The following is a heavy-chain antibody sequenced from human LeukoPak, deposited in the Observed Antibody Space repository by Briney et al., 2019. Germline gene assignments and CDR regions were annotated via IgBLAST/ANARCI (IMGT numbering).Heavy chain of an antibody. CDR2: ISGSSSAI. CDR1: GFTFGSYS. V-gene: IGHV3-48*02. J-gene: IGHJ3*02. CDR3: AEVRSSASDI. Sequence: GGSLRLSCAASGFTFGSYSMNWVRQAPGKGLEWISYISGSSSAIYYADSVKGRFTIPRDNAKNSLYLQMNSLRDEDTAVYYCAEVRSSASDIWGQGTMVTVSS. D-gene: IGHD3-10*01.